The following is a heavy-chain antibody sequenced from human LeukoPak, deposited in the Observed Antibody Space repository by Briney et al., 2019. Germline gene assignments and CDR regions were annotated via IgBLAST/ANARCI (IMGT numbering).Heavy chain of an antibody. CDR3: ARSGRGHVYGFFDY. V-gene: IGHV1-2*02. CDR2: VNTHTGAT. Sequence: ASVKVSCKASGYTFTGYYMHWVRQAPGQGLEWMGWVNTHTGATNYAQTFQGAVTITRDTSISTAYMELGRPRSDDTAVYYCARSGRGHVYGFFDYWGQGTLVTVSS. J-gene: IGHJ4*02. CDR1: GYTFTGYY. D-gene: IGHD3-10*01.